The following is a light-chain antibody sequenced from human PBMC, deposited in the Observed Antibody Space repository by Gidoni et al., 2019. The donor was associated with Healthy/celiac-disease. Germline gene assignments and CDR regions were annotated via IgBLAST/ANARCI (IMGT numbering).Light chain of an antibody. Sequence: EIGMTQSPATRSVSPGERATLSCRASQRVSSNLAWYQQKPGQAPRLLIYGASTRATGIPARFSGSGSGTEFTLTISSLQSEDFAVYYCQQYNNWPPLTFGGGTKVEIK. CDR2: GAS. J-gene: IGKJ4*01. V-gene: IGKV3-15*01. CDR3: QQYNNWPPLT. CDR1: QRVSSN.